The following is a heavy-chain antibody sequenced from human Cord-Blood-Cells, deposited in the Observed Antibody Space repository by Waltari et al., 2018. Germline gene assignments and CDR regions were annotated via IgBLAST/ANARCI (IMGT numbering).Heavy chain of an antibody. CDR2: INHSGST. CDR3: ARGGGDSSSFDY. CDR1: GGSFSGYY. D-gene: IGHD6-6*01. Sequence: QVQLQQWGAGLLKPSETLSLTCAVYGGSFSGYYWSWIRQPPGKGLEWIGEINHSGSTNYTPALKSRVTISVDTSKNQFSLKLSSVAAADTSVYYCARGGGDSSSFDYWGQGTLVTVSS. J-gene: IGHJ4*02. V-gene: IGHV4-34*01.